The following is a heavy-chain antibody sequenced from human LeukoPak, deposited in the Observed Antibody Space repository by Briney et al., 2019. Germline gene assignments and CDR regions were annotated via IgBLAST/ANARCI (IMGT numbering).Heavy chain of an antibody. J-gene: IGHJ4*02. CDR1: GDSVSGNSAA. CDR3: ARGKYDFWSGYFSGELDY. V-gene: IGHV6-1*01. D-gene: IGHD3-3*01. Sequence: SQTLSLTCAISGDSVSGNSAAWTWIRQSPSRGLEWLGRTYYRSKWYNDYAVSVKSRITINPDTSKNQFSLQLNSVTPEDTAVYYCARGKYDFWSGYFSGELDYWGQGTLVTVSS. CDR2: TYYRSKWYN.